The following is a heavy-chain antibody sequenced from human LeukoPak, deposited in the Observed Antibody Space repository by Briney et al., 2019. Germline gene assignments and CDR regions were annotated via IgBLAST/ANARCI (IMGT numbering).Heavy chain of an antibody. D-gene: IGHD5-18*01. CDR3: ASGYSYGWFLDY. CDR1: GHTFTDYY. V-gene: IGHV1-2*02. CDR2: ISPNSGGP. Sequence: ASVKVSCKASGHTFTDYYLHWVRQAPRQGLEWMGWISPNSGGPKYAQKFQDRVTMTRDTSISTAYMELSSLRSDGTAVYYCASGYSYGWFLDYWGQGTMVTVSS. J-gene: IGHJ4*02.